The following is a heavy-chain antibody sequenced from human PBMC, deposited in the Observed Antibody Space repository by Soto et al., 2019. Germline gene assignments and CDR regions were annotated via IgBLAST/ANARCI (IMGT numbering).Heavy chain of an antibody. D-gene: IGHD6-19*01. Sequence: AGSLRLSCTGSGLRFSNYAMTWVRQAPGTGLEWVSVLNDSGDTTYYTDSAKGRFTISRDNSKNTLYLQMNSLRAEDTAVYYCAKDATRTNGWYHFDYWRQGALVTVSS. CDR3: AKDATRTNGWYHFDY. J-gene: IGHJ4*02. CDR2: LNDSGDTT. V-gene: IGHV3-23*01. CDR1: GLRFSNYA.